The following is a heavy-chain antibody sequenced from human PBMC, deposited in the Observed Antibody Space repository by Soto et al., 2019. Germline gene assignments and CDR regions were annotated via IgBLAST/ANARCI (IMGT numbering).Heavy chain of an antibody. J-gene: IGHJ4*02. V-gene: IGHV4-4*02. CDR3: GRANSSGSPIDS. CDR2: MHHSGSS. D-gene: IGHD6-19*01. Sequence: QVQLQQSGPGLVEPSGTLSLTCAVSGGSVNSPNWWNWVRQPPETGLEWIGEMHHSGSSNYNPSLKTRLTLAVEKSNNELSMNLKSVTAADTAIYYSGRANSSGSPIDSWGQGILVTVSS. CDR1: GGSVNSPNW.